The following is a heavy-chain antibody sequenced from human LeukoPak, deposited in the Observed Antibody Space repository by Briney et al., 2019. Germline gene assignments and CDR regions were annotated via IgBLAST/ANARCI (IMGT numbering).Heavy chain of an antibody. CDR3: ARDLPGYSSPWYGY. CDR2: IIPIFGTA. V-gene: IGHV1-69*13. D-gene: IGHD6-13*01. J-gene: IGHJ4*02. CDR1: GGTFSSYA. Sequence: ASVKVSCKASGGTFSSYAISWVRQAPGQGLEWMGGIIPIFGTANYAQKFQGRVTITADESTSTAYMELRSLRSDDTAVYYCARDLPGYSSPWYGYWGQGTLVTVSS.